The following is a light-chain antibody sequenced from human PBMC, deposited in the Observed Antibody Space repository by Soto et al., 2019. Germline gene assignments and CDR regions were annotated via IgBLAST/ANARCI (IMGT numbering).Light chain of an antibody. Sequence: QITQSPSTLSASVGARVTITCRASQSISSWLAWYQQKQGKAPKLLIYDASSLESGVPSRFSGSGSGTEFPLTISSLQPDDFAPYYCKQYKSYPRPFAKGTKV. CDR1: QSISSW. V-gene: IGKV1-5*01. J-gene: IGKJ1*01. CDR2: DAS. CDR3: KQYKSYPRP.